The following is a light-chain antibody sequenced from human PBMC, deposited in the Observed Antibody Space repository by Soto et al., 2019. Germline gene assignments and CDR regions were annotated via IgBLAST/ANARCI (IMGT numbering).Light chain of an antibody. J-gene: IGLJ1*01. CDR3: FSFTTDWTHV. V-gene: IGLV2-14*01. CDR1: SSDIGAYNY. Sequence: QSVLTQPASVSGSPGQSITISCTGSSSDIGAYNYVSWFQQYPGKAPKLIISEVSNRPSGVSNRFSGSKSGTAASLTISGLQTEDEADYFCFSFTTDWTHVFGPGTKDTVL. CDR2: EVS.